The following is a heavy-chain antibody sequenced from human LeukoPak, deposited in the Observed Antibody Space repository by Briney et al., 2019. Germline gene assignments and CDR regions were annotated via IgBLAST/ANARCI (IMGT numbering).Heavy chain of an antibody. CDR1: GYSISSGYY. CDR2: IYHSGST. V-gene: IGHV4-38-2*02. CDR3: ARISSSNWYNERGAFDV. Sequence: SETLSLTCTVSGYSISSGYYWGWIRQPPGKGLEWIGSIYHSGSTYYNPSLKSRVTISVDTSKNQFSLKLRSVTAADTAVYYCARISSSNWYNERGAFDVWGQGTMVTVSS. J-gene: IGHJ3*01. D-gene: IGHD6-13*01.